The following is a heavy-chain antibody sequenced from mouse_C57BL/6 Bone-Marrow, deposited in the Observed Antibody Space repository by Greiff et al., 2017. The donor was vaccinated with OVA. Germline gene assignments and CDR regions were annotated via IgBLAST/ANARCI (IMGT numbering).Heavy chain of an antibody. CDR3: ARPGTGPFDY. CDR1: GFTFSDYG. V-gene: IGHV5-17*01. J-gene: IGHJ2*01. Sequence: DVMLVESGGGLVKPGGSLKLSCAASGFTFSDYGMHWVRQAPEKGLEWVAYISSGSSTIYYADTVKGRFTISRDNAKNTLFLQMTSLRSEDTAMYYCARPGTGPFDYWGQGTTLTVSS. D-gene: IGHD4-1*01. CDR2: ISSGSSTI.